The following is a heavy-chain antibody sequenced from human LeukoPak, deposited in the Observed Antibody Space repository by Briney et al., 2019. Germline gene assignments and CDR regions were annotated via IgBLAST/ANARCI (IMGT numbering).Heavy chain of an antibody. J-gene: IGHJ4*02. D-gene: IGHD1-26*01. CDR1: GGPFSGYY. CDR3: ARAWELLGWGNYFDY. CDR2: IYTSGST. V-gene: IGHV4-59*10. Sequence: SETLSLTCAVYGGPFSGYYWSWIRQPAGKGLEWIGRIYTSGSTNYNPSLKSRVTISVDTSKNQFSLKLSSVTAADTAVYYCARAWELLGWGNYFDYWGQGTLVTVSS.